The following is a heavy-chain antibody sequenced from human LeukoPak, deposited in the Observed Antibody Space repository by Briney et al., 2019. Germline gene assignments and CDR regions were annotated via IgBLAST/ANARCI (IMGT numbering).Heavy chain of an antibody. CDR3: ARADVEVVAATPFYYYMDV. Sequence: GGSLRLSCAASGFTFDDYGMSWVRQAPGKGLEWVSGINWNGGSTGYADSVKGRFTISRDNAKNSLYLQMNSLRAEDTALYYCARADVEVVAATPFYYYMDVWGKGTTVTVSS. V-gene: IGHV3-20*04. J-gene: IGHJ6*03. CDR2: INWNGGST. D-gene: IGHD2-15*01. CDR1: GFTFDDYG.